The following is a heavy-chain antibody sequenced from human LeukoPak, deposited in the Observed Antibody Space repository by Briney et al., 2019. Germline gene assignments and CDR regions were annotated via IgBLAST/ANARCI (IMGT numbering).Heavy chain of an antibody. J-gene: IGHJ5*02. V-gene: IGHV4-59*05. CDR3: ARRPYSSGWSGSWFDP. CDR2: IYYSGST. CDR1: GGSISSYY. D-gene: IGHD6-19*01. Sequence: SETLSLTCTVSGGSISSYYWSWIRQPPGKGLEWIGSIYYSGSTYYNPSLKSRVTISVDTSKNQFSLKLSSVTAADTAVYYCARRPYSSGWSGSWFDPWGQGTLVTVSS.